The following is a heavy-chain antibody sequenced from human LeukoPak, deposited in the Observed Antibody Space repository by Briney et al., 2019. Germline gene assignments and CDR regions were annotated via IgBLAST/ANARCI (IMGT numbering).Heavy chain of an antibody. CDR3: ARGLGVAVAALFDY. Sequence: NPSETLSLTCAVYGGCFSGYYWSWIRQPPGKGLDWIGEINHSGSTNYNPSLKSRVTISVDTSKNQFSLKLSSVTAADTAVYYCARGLGVAVAALFDYWGQGTLVTVSS. D-gene: IGHD6-19*01. CDR2: INHSGST. J-gene: IGHJ4*02. CDR1: GGCFSGYY. V-gene: IGHV4-34*01.